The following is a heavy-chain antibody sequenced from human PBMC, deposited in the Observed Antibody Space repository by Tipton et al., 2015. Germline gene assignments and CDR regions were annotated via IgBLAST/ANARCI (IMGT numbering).Heavy chain of an antibody. D-gene: IGHD6-19*01. CDR3: ARHPDFITVAGMAYFDY. J-gene: IGHJ4*02. CDR2: IYGGGSV. V-gene: IGHV4-4*07. Sequence: GLVKPSETLSLACSVSGDSIREKYWSWIRQPAGKGLEWIGRIYGGGSVDYNPSLKGRVTMSVDTSKNEFSLNLSSVTAADTAVYYCARHPDFITVAGMAYFDYWGQGTLVTVSS. CDR1: GDSIREKY.